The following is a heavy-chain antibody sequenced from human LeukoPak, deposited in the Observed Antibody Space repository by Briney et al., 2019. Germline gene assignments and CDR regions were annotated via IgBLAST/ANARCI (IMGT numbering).Heavy chain of an antibody. Sequence: PGGSLRLSCAASGFTFSSYGMHWVRQAPGKGLEWVAFIRYDGSNKYYADSVKGRFTISRDNSKNTLNLQMNSLRAEDTAVYYCARGSGQTTVVTPEMGWYFDLWGRGTLVTVSS. V-gene: IGHV3-30*02. CDR1: GFTFSSYG. J-gene: IGHJ2*01. D-gene: IGHD4-23*01. CDR3: ARGSGQTTVVTPEMGWYFDL. CDR2: IRYDGSNK.